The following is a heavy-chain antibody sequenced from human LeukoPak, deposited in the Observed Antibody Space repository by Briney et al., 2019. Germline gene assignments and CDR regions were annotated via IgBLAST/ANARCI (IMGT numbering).Heavy chain of an antibody. CDR2: ISSSDTYT. V-gene: IGHV3-11*06. CDR3: ASSYCSSTSCYDLDY. Sequence: GGSLRLSCAASGFTFSDYYMSWIRQAPGKGLEWVSYISSSDTYTNYADPVKGRFTISRDNSKNTLYLQMNSLRAEDTAVYYCASSYCSSTSCYDLDYWGQGTLVTVSS. J-gene: IGHJ4*02. CDR1: GFTFSDYY. D-gene: IGHD2-2*01.